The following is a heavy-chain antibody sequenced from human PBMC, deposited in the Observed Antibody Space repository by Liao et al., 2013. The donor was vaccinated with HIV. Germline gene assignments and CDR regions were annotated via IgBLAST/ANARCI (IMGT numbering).Heavy chain of an antibody. CDR1: GGSIGSYH. J-gene: IGHJ5*01. V-gene: IGHV4-4*07. CDR2: IPTGGSA. CDR3: ARGDLGSGPDS. D-gene: IGHD3-3*01. Sequence: QVQLHESGPGVVKTSQTLSVTCSVSGGSIGSYHWSWIRQPAGKGLEWIGRIPTGGSATYNPALKTRLTLSVDTPNNRLSLHLNSVTAADTAVYYCARGDLGSGPDSWGQGNSGHRLL.